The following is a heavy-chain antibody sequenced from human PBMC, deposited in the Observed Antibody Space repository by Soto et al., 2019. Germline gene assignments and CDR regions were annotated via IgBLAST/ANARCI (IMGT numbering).Heavy chain of an antibody. CDR1: GGSISSYY. D-gene: IGHD2-15*01. CDR3: ARRWGRSFDY. Sequence: PSETLSLTCTFSGGSISSYYWSWIRQPPGKGLEWIGYIYYSGSTNYNPSLKSRVTISVDTSKNQFSLKLSSVTAADTAVYYCARRWGRSFDYWGQGTLVTVS. J-gene: IGHJ4*02. V-gene: IGHV4-59*08. CDR2: IYYSGST.